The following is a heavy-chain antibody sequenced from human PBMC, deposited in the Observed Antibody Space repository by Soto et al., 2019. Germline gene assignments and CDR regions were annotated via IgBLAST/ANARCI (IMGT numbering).Heavy chain of an antibody. D-gene: IGHD2-21*02. J-gene: IGHJ6*02. CDR3: AKKHIVVVTATLYYYYYGMDV. CDR2: ISYDGSNK. CDR1: GFTFSSYG. Sequence: GGSLRLSCAASGFTFSSYGMHWVRQAPGKGLEWVAVISYDGSNKYYADSVKGRFTISRDNSKNTLYLQMNSLRAEDKAVYYWAKKHIVVVTATLYYYYYGMDVWGQGTTVTVSS. V-gene: IGHV3-30*18.